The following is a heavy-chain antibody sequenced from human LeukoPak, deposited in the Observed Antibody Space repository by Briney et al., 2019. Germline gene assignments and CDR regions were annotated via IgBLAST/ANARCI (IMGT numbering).Heavy chain of an antibody. CDR2: IYTSGST. CDR3: ARHEGRGNYVAFDI. Sequence: SETLSLTCTVSGGSISSYYWSWIRQPPGKRVEWIGYIYTSGSTNYSPSLKSRVTISVDSSKNQFSLKLSSVTAADTAVYYCARHEGRGNYVAFDIWGQGTVVTVSS. J-gene: IGHJ3*02. V-gene: IGHV4-4*09. D-gene: IGHD1-7*01. CDR1: GGSISSYY.